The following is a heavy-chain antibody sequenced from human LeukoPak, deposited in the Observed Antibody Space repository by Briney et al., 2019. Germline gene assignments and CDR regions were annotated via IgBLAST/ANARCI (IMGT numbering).Heavy chain of an antibody. D-gene: IGHD6-13*01. J-gene: IGHJ3*02. CDR3: RIAAAHAFDI. Sequence: ASVKVSCKASGYTFTSYYMHWVRQAPGQGLEWMGIINPSGGSTSYAQKFQGRVTMTTDTSTNTAYMELRSLRSDDTAVYYCRIAAAHAFDIWGQGTMVTVSS. CDR1: GYTFTSYY. V-gene: IGHV1-46*03. CDR2: INPSGGST.